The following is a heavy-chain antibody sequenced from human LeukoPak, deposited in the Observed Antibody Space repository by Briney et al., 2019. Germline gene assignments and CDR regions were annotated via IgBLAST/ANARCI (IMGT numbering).Heavy chain of an antibody. CDR1: GGSISSSSYY. CDR3: AREGYSGYDPPTYYYYYYMDV. Sequence: SETLSLTCTVPGGSISSSSYYWGWIRQPPGKGLEWIGSIYYSGSTYYNPSLKSRVTISVDTSKNQFSLKLSSVTAADTAVYYCAREGYSGYDPPTYYYYYYMDVWGKGTTVTVSS. V-gene: IGHV4-39*07. J-gene: IGHJ6*03. CDR2: IYYSGST. D-gene: IGHD5-12*01.